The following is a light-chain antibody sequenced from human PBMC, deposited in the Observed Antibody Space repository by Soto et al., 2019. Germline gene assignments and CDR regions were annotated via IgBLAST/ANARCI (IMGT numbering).Light chain of an antibody. CDR3: SSYTSRSTLVV. CDR1: SSDVGGYNY. J-gene: IGLJ2*01. CDR2: EVS. V-gene: IGLV2-14*01. Sequence: QSVLTQPASVSGSPGQSITISCTGTSSDVGGYNYVSWYQQHPGKAPKLMIYEVSNRPSGVSNRFSGSKSGNTASLTISGLQDEDEADYYCSSYTSRSTLVVFGGGTQLTVL.